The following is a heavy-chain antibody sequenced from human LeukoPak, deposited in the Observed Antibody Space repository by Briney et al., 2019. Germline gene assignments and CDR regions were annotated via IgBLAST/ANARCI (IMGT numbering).Heavy chain of an antibody. D-gene: IGHD4-17*01. V-gene: IGHV5-51*01. CDR3: ASMTTVTTFDY. Sequence: GESLKISCQSSGYNFTPYWIVWVRQMPGKGLEWMGITFAGYSYTIYSPSFQGQVTISVDKSISTAYLQWSSLKASDTAMYYCASMTTVTTFDYWGQGTLVTVSS. CDR1: GYNFTPYW. CDR2: TFAGYSYT. J-gene: IGHJ4*02.